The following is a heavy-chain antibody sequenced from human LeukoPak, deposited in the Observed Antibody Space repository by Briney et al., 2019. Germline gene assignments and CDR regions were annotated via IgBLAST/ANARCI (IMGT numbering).Heavy chain of an antibody. Sequence: ASVKVSCKASGYTLTGYYMHWVRQAPGQGLEWMGWINPNSGGTNYAQKFQGRVTMTRDTSISTAYMELSRLRSDDTAVYYCARARDDQQWLVEFAFDIWGQGTMVTVSS. CDR3: ARARDDQQWLVEFAFDI. D-gene: IGHD6-19*01. CDR2: INPNSGGT. J-gene: IGHJ3*02. V-gene: IGHV1-2*02. CDR1: GYTLTGYY.